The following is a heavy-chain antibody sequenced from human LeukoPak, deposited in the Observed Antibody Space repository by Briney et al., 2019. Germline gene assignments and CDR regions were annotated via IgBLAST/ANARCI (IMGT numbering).Heavy chain of an antibody. CDR1: GVSISRDY. V-gene: IGHV4-59*01. CDR2: IYYSGST. J-gene: IGHJ3*02. Sequence: SETLSLTCTVSGVSISRDYCSWIRQPPGKGLEWIGYIYYSGSTNYNPSLKSRVTISVDTSKNQFSLKLSSVTAADTAFYYWARETYSSTWYHDAFDIWGQGTMVTVSS. CDR3: ARETYSSTWYHDAFDI. D-gene: IGHD6-13*01.